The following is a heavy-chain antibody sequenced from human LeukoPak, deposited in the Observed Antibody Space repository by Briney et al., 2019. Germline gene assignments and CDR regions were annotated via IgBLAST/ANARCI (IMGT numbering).Heavy chain of an antibody. J-gene: IGHJ5*02. Sequence: SVKVSCKASGGTFSSYAISWVRQAPGQGLEWMGGIIPILGTANYAQKFQGRVTITADESTSTAYMELSSLRSEDTAVYYCARDVSYGSAPNWFDPWGQGTLVTVSS. CDR1: GGTFSSYA. CDR2: IIPILGTA. V-gene: IGHV1-69*13. CDR3: ARDVSYGSAPNWFDP. D-gene: IGHD3-10*01.